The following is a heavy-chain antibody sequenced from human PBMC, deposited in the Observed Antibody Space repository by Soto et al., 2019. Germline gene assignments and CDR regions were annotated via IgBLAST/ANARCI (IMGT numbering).Heavy chain of an antibody. CDR1: GFTFSSYG. V-gene: IGHV3-33*06. CDR2: IWYDGSNK. J-gene: IGHJ2*01. Sequence: QVQLVESGGGVVQPGRSLRLSCAASGFTFSSYGMHWVRQAPGKGLEWVAVIWYDGSNKYYADSVKGRVTISRDNSKNTLSLQMNSLRAEDTAIYDCSKRRGDGYFDLWGRGTLVTVSS. D-gene: IGHD7-27*01. CDR3: SKRRGDGYFDL.